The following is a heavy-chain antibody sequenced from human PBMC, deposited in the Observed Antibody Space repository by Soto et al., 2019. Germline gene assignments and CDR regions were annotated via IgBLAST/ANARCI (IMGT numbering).Heavy chain of an antibody. CDR2: ISAYNGNT. J-gene: IGHJ4*02. D-gene: IGHD3-10*01. CDR3: ERDFIGVRFGEFFTGRVDFDY. Sequence: QVQLVQSGAEVKKPGASVKVSCKASGYTFTSYGISWVRQAPGQGLEWMGWISAYNGNTNYAQKLQGRVTMTTDTSKSTAYRELRSLSSDDTAVYCCERDFIGVRFGEFFTGRVDFDYWCQGALVTVSS. V-gene: IGHV1-18*04. CDR1: GYTFTSYG.